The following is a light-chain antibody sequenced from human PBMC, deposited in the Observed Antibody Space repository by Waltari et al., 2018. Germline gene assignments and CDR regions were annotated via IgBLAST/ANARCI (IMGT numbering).Light chain of an antibody. CDR3: QQYNSYST. CDR2: KAS. Sequence: DIQMTQSPSTLSASVGDRVTITCRASQSISSWLAWYHQKAGKAPKLLIYKASSLESGFPSRFSGSGSGTEFTLTISSLQPDDFATYYCQQYNSYSTFGQGTKLEIK. J-gene: IGKJ2*01. V-gene: IGKV1-5*03. CDR1: QSISSW.